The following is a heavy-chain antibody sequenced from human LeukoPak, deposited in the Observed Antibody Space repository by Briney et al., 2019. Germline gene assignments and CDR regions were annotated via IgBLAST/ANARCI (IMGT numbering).Heavy chain of an antibody. D-gene: IGHD3-3*01. CDR3: ARGRDTYYDFWSGYNSWFDP. CDR2: IIPIFGTA. V-gene: IGHV1-69*01. CDR1: GGTFSSYA. Sequence: ASVKVSCKASGGTFSSYAISWVRQAPGQGLEWTGGIIPIFGTANYAQKFQGRVTITADESTSTAYMELSSLRSEDTAVYYCARGRDTYYDFWSGYNSWFDPRGQGTLVTVSS. J-gene: IGHJ5*02.